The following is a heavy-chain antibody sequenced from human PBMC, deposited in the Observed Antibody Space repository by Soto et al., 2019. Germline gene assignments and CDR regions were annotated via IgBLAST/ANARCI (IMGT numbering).Heavy chain of an antibody. J-gene: IGHJ4*02. V-gene: IGHV4-34*01. CDR2: INHSGST. CDR3: ARGQSGPVFDY. Sequence: SETLSLTCAVYGGNCIGYYLSWIRQPPGKGLEWIGEINHSGSTTYNPSLKSRVTISVDTSKNQFSLNLSSVTAADTAVYYCARGQSGPVFDYWGQGTLVTVSS. CDR1: GGNCIGYY.